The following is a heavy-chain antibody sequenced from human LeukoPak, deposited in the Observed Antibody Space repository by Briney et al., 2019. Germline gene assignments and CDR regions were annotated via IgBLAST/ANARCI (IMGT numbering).Heavy chain of an antibody. Sequence: GGSLRLSCAASGFTFSSYAMSWVRQAPGKGLEWVAKIKQDGSEKYYVGSVKGRFTISRDNAKNSLYLQMNSLRAEDTAVYYCARTDFWSGYHRGYFDYWGQGTLVTVSS. D-gene: IGHD3-3*01. V-gene: IGHV3-7*05. CDR2: IKQDGSEK. J-gene: IGHJ4*02. CDR1: GFTFSSYA. CDR3: ARTDFWSGYHRGYFDY.